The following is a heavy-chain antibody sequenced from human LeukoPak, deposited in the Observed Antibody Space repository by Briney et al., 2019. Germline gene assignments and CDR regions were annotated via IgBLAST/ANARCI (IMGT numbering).Heavy chain of an antibody. CDR2: ISGDGGST. D-gene: IGHD6-19*01. Sequence: GGSLRLSCAASGFTFDDYAMHWVRQAPGTGLEWVSLISGDGGSTYYADSVKGRFTISRDNSKNSLYLQMNSLRTEDTALYYCAKDTGFSSGWYLHYFDYWGQGTLVTVSS. V-gene: IGHV3-43*02. J-gene: IGHJ4*02. CDR3: AKDTGFSSGWYLHYFDY. CDR1: GFTFDDYA.